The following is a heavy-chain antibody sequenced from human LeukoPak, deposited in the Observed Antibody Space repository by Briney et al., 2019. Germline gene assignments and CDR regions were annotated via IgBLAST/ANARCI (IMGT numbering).Heavy chain of an antibody. D-gene: IGHD6-13*01. CDR3: AKGAPYSSTPFFDY. CDR1: GFTFANYY. J-gene: IGHJ4*02. V-gene: IGHV3-7*03. Sequence: PGGSLRLSCAVSGFTFANYYMSWVRQAPGKGLEWVANINQVGTETFYVDSVKGRFTISRDNAKNSLYLQMSSLRAEDTAVYYCAKGAPYSSTPFFDYWGQGTLVTVSS. CDR2: INQVGTET.